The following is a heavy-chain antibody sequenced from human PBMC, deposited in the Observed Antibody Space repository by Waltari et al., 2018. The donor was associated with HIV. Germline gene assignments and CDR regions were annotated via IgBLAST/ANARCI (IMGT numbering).Heavy chain of an antibody. V-gene: IGHV1-24*01. CDR1: GYTLTELS. J-gene: IGHJ4*02. Sequence: QVQLVQSGAEVKKPGASVKVSCKVSGYTLTELSMHWVRQAPGKGLEWIGGFDSEYGETIYATKFQGRVTMTEDTSTDTAYMELSSLRSEDTAVYYCATETPLIFGVVMGFDYWGQGTLVTVSS. D-gene: IGHD3-3*01. CDR3: ATETPLIFGVVMGFDY. CDR2: FDSEYGET.